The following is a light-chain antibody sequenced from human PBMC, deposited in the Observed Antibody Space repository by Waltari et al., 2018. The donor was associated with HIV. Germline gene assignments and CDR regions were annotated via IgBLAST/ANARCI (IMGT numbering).Light chain of an antibody. CDR1: QSLLHSDGKTY. V-gene: IGKV2D-29*01. CDR2: EVS. CDR3: MQTVQLSWT. J-gene: IGKJ1*01. Sequence: IVMTQTPVSLSVTPGQPASISCKSSQSLLHSDGKTYLYWYLKRPGQPPQPLMYEVSTRFAGVPDRFSGSGSGTDFTLRISRVEAEDVGVYYCMQTVQLSWTFGQGTKVQIK.